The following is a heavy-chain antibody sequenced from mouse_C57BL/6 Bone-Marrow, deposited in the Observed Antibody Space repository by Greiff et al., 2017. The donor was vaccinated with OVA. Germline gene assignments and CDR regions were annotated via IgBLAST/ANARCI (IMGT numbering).Heavy chain of an antibody. CDR2: INYDGSST. Sequence: EVKLVESEGGLVQPGSSMKLSCTASGFTFSDYYMAWVRQVPEKGLEWVANINYDGSSTYYLDSLKSRFIISRDNAKNILYLQMSSLKSEDTATDYCAREVYYRDYFDYWGQGTTLTVSS. CDR1: GFTFSDYY. D-gene: IGHD2-14*01. CDR3: AREVYYRDYFDY. V-gene: IGHV5-16*01. J-gene: IGHJ2*01.